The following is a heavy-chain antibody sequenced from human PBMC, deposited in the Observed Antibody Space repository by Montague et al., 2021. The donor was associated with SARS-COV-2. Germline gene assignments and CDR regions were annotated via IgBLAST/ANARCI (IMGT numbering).Heavy chain of an antibody. V-gene: IGHV3-11*04. CDR2: ISSSGITK. Sequence: SLRLSCAASGFTFSDYYLNWIRQAPGKGLEWVSYISSSGITKYYADSVKGRFTISRDNAKNSLYLQMNSLRAGDTAVYYCAREGARNYYDSSGDAFDIWGQGTMVTVSS. D-gene: IGHD3-22*01. CDR1: GFTFSDYY. CDR3: AREGARNYYDSSGDAFDI. J-gene: IGHJ3*02.